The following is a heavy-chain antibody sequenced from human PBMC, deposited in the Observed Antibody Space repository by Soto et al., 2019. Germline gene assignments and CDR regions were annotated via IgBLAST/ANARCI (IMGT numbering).Heavy chain of an antibody. J-gene: IGHJ4*02. D-gene: IGHD3-22*01. CDR1: GYTFTTYG. CDR3: ARGPTDYYDNSGDYFLDY. Sequence: QVQLVQSGAEVKKPGASVKVSCKASGYTFTTYGMSWVRQATGQVLDWMGWISTYNGNTKYEERLQGRVTMTTDTTTSTAYMELRRLRSDDTAVYYCARGPTDYYDNSGDYFLDYWGQGTLVTVSS. CDR2: ISTYNGNT. V-gene: IGHV1-18*01.